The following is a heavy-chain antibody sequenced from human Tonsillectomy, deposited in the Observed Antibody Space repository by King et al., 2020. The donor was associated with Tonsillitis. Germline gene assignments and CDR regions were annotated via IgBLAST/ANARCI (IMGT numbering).Heavy chain of an antibody. V-gene: IGHV3-23*03. Sequence: VQLLESGGGLVQPGGSLRLSCAASGFTFSSYAMSWVRQAPGKGLEWVSVIYSGATSTYYADSVKGRFTISRDNSKNTLYLQLSSLRADDTAVYYWAKDKYSDSSGSPLDYWGQGTLVTVSS. CDR1: GFTFSSYA. J-gene: IGHJ4*02. D-gene: IGHD3-22*01. CDR2: IYSGATST. CDR3: AKDKYSDSSGSPLDY.